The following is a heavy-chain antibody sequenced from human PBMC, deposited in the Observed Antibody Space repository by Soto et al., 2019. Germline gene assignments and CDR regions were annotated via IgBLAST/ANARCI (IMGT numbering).Heavy chain of an antibody. CDR2: ISSDGSIT. CDR1: GFTFSSYG. Sequence: QVQLVESGGNVVQPGRSLRLSCAASGFTFSSYGMHWVRQAPGKGLEWVSLISSDGSITYYADSVKGRFTISRDNSKNTLFLRMSSLRAEDTAVYYCAKGRQFSGRTLAVSWGQGTLVAVSS. CDR3: AKGRQFSGRTLAVS. D-gene: IGHD1-26*01. V-gene: IGHV3-30*18. J-gene: IGHJ5*02.